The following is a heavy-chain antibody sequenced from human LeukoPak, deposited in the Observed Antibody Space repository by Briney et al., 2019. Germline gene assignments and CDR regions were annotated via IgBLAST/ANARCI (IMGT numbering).Heavy chain of an antibody. D-gene: IGHD3-10*01. V-gene: IGHV1-2*02. CDR1: GYTFTGYY. J-gene: IGHJ6*03. CDR3: ARDLHYGSGSYMSYYYYMDV. CDR2: INPNSGGT. Sequence: VASVKVSCKASGYTFTGYYMHWVRQAPGQGLEWMGWINPNSGGTNYAQKFQGRVTMTRDTSISTAYMELSRLRSDDTAVYYCARDLHYGSGSYMSYYYYMDVWGKGTTVTISS.